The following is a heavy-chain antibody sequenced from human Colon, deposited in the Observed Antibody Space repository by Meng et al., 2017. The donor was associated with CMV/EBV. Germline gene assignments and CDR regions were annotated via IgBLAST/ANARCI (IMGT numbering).Heavy chain of an antibody. J-gene: IGHJ5*02. V-gene: IGHV3-7*01. CDR3: ARDQAWFGP. Sequence: GESLKISCAASGFTFSKYWMTWVRQAPGKGLELVANIKEDGSEKHYVDSVKGRFTTSRDNAENSLYLQMNSLRVEDTAVYYCARDQAWFGPWGQGTLVTVSS. CDR2: IKEDGSEK. CDR1: GFTFSKYW.